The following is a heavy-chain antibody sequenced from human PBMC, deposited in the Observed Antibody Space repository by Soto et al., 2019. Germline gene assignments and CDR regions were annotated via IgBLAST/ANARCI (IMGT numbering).Heavy chain of an antibody. Sequence: PGGSLRLSCVTSGFTVSSNYMSWVRQAPGKGLEWVSGISGSGVSTHYADSVKGRFTISRDNSKNTLYLQMNSLRAEDTAAYYCARDPEITNFDYWGQGTLVTVSS. J-gene: IGHJ4*02. CDR2: ISGSGVST. CDR1: GFTVSSNY. CDR3: ARDPEITNFDY. V-gene: IGHV3-23*01.